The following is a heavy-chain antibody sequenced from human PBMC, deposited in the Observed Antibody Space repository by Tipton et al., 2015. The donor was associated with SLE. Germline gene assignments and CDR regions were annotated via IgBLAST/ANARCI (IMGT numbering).Heavy chain of an antibody. CDR1: GDSISRSSYC. Sequence: LRLSCTVSGDSISRSSYCWGWIRQPPGKGLEWIGHISNSGSTYYTPSLKSRVTISVDTSKSHFSLKLSSVTAADTAVYYCARTLSNFFDPWGQGTLVTVSS. CDR2: ISNSGST. D-gene: IGHD3-16*01. V-gene: IGHV4-31*02. CDR3: ARTLSNFFDP. J-gene: IGHJ5*02.